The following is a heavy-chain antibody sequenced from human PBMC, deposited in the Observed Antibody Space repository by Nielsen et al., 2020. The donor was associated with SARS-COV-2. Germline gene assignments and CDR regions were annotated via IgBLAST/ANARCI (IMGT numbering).Heavy chain of an antibody. CDR1: GFTFSSYG. D-gene: IGHD2-15*01. Sequence: GGSLRLSCAASGFTFSSYGMHWARQAPGKGLEWVAVISYDGSNKYYADSVKGRFTISRDNSKNTLYLQMNSLRAEDTAVYYCAKDVGYCSGGSCYSKGRWDAFDIWGQGTMVTVSS. J-gene: IGHJ3*02. V-gene: IGHV3-30*18. CDR2: ISYDGSNK. CDR3: AKDVGYCSGGSCYSKGRWDAFDI.